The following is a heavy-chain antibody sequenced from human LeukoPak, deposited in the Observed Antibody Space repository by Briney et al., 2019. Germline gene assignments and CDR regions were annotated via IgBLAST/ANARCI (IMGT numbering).Heavy chain of an antibody. CDR3: ARDWVPSV. J-gene: IGHJ4*02. Sequence: GGSLRLSCAASGFTFSSYGMHWVRQAPGKGLEWVAFIRYDGSNKYYADSVKGRFTISRDNAKNSLYLQMNSLRAEDTAVYYCARDWVPSVGGQGTLVTVSS. D-gene: IGHD1-1*01. CDR2: IRYDGSNK. CDR1: GFTFSSYG. V-gene: IGHV3-30*02.